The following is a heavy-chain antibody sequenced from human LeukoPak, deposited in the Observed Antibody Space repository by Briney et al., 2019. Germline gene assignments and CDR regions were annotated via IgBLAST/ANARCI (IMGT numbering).Heavy chain of an antibody. D-gene: IGHD6-6*01. V-gene: IGHV3-23*01. J-gene: IGHJ4*02. CDR3: AKDDRIAARGGDFDY. CDR1: RFTSSSYA. CDR2: ISGSGGNT. Sequence: GGSLRLSCAASRFTSSSYAMSWVRQAPGKGLGRGSAISGSGGNTYYADSVKGWFTISRDNSKSTLYLQMNSLRAEDTAVYYCAKDDRIAARGGDFDYWGQGTLVTVSS.